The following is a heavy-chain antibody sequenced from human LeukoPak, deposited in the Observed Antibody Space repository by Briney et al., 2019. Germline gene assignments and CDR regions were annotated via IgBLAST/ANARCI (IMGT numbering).Heavy chain of an antibody. CDR1: DFTFSSYS. D-gene: IGHD2-2*01. Sequence: GGSLRLSCAASDFTFSSYSMNWVGQAPGKGLEWVQSISSSRINIYYEDSVKGRFTISRDNAKNSLYLQMNSLRAEDTAVYYCARGLVVGTAANVGFDPWGQGTLVTVSS. CDR2: ISSSRINI. CDR3: ARGLVVGTAANVGFDP. V-gene: IGHV3-21*01. J-gene: IGHJ5*02.